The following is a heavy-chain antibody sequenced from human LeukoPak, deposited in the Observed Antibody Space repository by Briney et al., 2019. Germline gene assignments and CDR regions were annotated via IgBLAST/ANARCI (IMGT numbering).Heavy chain of an antibody. D-gene: IGHD2/OR15-2a*01. CDR1: GYPISSGYF. J-gene: IGHJ3*02. CDR2: IYHSGST. V-gene: IGHV4-38-2*01. CDR3: ARCNADAFDI. Sequence: SETLSLTCAVSGYPISSGYFWGWIRQPPGKGLEWIGSIYHSGSTYYNPSLKSRVTISVDTSKKQFSLKLSSVTAADTAVYYCARCNADAFDIWGQGTMVTVSS.